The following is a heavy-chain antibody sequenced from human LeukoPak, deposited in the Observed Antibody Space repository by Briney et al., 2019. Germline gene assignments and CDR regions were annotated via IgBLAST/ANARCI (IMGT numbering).Heavy chain of an antibody. V-gene: IGHV3-48*01. CDR3: ARDDFSRFGSYFDY. CDR1: GFTFSSYS. J-gene: IGHJ4*02. CDR2: ISSSSSTI. Sequence: GGSLRLSCAASGFTFSSYSMNWDRQAPGKGLEWVSYISSSSSTIYYADSVKGRFTISRDNAKNSLYLQMNSLRAEDTAVYYCARDDFSRFGSYFDYWGQGTLVTVSS. D-gene: IGHD3-10*01.